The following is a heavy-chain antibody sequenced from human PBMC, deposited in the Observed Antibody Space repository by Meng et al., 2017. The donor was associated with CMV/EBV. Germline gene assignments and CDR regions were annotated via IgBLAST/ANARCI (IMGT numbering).Heavy chain of an antibody. CDR2: ISAYNGNT. V-gene: IGHV1-18*01. Sequence: QVQPVEAAADVKNPGGSVKVSLKASGYTFTSYGSSWVLQAPGQRLELMGWISAYNGNTNYAQKLQGRVTMTTDTSTSTAYMELRSLRSDDTAVYYCARDPAWSVITPRRGFDYWGQGTLVTVSS. CDR3: ARDPAWSVITPRRGFDY. D-gene: IGHD2-15*01. J-gene: IGHJ4*02. CDR1: GYTFTSYG.